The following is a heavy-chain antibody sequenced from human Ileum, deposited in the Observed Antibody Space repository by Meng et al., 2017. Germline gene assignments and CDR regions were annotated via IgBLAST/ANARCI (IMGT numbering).Heavy chain of an antibody. J-gene: IGHJ4*02. CDR1: GFSVSTDGVG. CDR3: AHKREETTVNYFDF. CDR2: IYWDDDT. D-gene: IGHD4-11*01. V-gene: IGHV2-5*02. Sequence: QITVQEFCPALVKPTQTLTLTCTVSGFSVSTDGVGVGWIRQPPGKAPEWLALIYWDDDTRYSPSLRHRLTITKDTSKNQVVLTMTDMDPVDTGRYYCAHKREETTVNYFDFWGQGTLVTVSS.